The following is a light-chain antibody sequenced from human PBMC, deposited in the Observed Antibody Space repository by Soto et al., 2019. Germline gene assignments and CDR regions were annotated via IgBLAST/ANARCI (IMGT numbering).Light chain of an antibody. CDR2: RNN. J-gene: IGLJ1*01. CDR3: EAWDEILSGPGYV. V-gene: IGLV1-47*01. CDR1: SSNIGSNY. Sequence: QSVLTQPPSASGTPGQRVTISCSGSSSNIGSNYVYWYQQLPGTAPKLLIYRNNQRPSGVPDRFSGSKSGTSASLAISGLRSEDEVDYYCEAWDEILSGPGYVFGTGTKVTVL.